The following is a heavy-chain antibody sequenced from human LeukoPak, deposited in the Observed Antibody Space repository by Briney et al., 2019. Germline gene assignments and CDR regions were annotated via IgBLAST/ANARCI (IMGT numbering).Heavy chain of an antibody. CDR2: INHSGST. CDR1: GFSVGSNY. J-gene: IGHJ4*02. CDR3: ARHYYDSSGYYEDY. V-gene: IGHV4-34*01. D-gene: IGHD3-22*01. Sequence: GSLRLSCAASGFSVGSNYMTWVRQAPGKGLEWIGEINHSGSTNYNPSLKSRVTISVDTSKNQFSLKLSSVTAADTAVYYCARHYYDSSGYYEDYWGQGTLVTVSS.